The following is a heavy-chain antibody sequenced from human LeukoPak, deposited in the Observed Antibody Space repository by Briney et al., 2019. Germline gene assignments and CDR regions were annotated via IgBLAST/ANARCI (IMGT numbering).Heavy chain of an antibody. CDR1: RFTFSTYA. V-gene: IGHV3-21*01. CDR3: AREGGYGVGEAFDI. D-gene: IGHD4-17*01. J-gene: IGHJ3*02. CDR2: IGGSSSSI. Sequence: PGGSLRLSCAASRFTFSTYAMNWVRQAPGKGLEWVSSIGGSSSSIYYADSVKGRFTISRDNAKNPLYLQMNSLRAEDTAVYYCAREGGYGVGEAFDIWDQGTMVTVSS.